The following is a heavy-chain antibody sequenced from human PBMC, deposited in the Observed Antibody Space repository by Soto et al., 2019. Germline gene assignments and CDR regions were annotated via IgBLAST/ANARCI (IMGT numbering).Heavy chain of an antibody. J-gene: IGHJ4*02. V-gene: IGHV3-33*01. D-gene: IGHD6-13*01. CDR1: GFTFSSYG. CDR2: IWYDGSNK. CDR3: ARDHPESSSWYPQIAGVYYFDY. Sequence: GGSLRLSCAASGFTFSSYGMHWVRQAPGKGLEWVAVIWYDGSNKYYADSVKGRFTISRDNSKNTLYLQMNSLRAEDTAVYYRARDHPESSSWYPQIAGVYYFDYWGQGTLVTVSS.